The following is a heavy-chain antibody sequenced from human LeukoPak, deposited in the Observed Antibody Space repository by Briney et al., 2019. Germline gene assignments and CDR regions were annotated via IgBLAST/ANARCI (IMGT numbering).Heavy chain of an antibody. Sequence: GGSLRLSCAASGFTFNSYVMSWVRQAPGKGLEWVSLIRGSGGSTYYADSVRGRFTISRDNSKNTLYLQMNSLRAEDTAVYYCAKDMGYFTGMDVWGQGTTVTVSS. CDR1: GFTFNSYV. V-gene: IGHV3-23*01. D-gene: IGHD2-8*01. CDR3: AKDMGYFTGMDV. J-gene: IGHJ6*02. CDR2: IRGSGGST.